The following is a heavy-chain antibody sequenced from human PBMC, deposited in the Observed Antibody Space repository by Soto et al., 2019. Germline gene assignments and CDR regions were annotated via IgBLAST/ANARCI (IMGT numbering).Heavy chain of an antibody. Sequence: ASVKVSCKASGYTFTSYDINWVRQATGQGLEWMGWMNPNSGNTGYAQKFQGRVTMTRNTSISTAYMELSSLRSEDTAVYYCARDVKYCSSTSCYYYYGMDVWGQGTTVTVSS. D-gene: IGHD2-2*01. J-gene: IGHJ6*02. CDR3: ARDVKYCSSTSCYYYYGMDV. CDR2: MNPNSGNT. V-gene: IGHV1-8*01. CDR1: GYTFTSYD.